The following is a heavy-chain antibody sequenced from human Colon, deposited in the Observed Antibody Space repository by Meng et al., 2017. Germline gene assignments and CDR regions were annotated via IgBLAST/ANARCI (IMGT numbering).Heavy chain of an antibody. V-gene: IGHV3-23*04. CDR2: IIGSSAIT. D-gene: IGHD3/OR15-3a*01. CDR1: GFDFSSYA. CDR3: AKGRTSDY. Sequence: VQLVESGGDLVQPGGSLRLSCAASGFDFSSYAMNWVRQAPGKGLEWVSAIIGSSAITYYADSVRGRFTISRDNSRNTLYLQMNSLRAEDTAVYYCAKGRTSDYWGQGTLVTVSS. J-gene: IGHJ4*02.